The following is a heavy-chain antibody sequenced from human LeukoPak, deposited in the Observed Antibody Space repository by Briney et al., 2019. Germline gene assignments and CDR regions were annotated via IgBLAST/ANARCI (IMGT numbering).Heavy chain of an antibody. D-gene: IGHD3-22*01. CDR3: AREGVPMAENYYDSSGYSPYFQH. Sequence: GGSLRLSCAASGFTFSDYYMSWIRQAPGKGLEWVSYISSSGSTIYYADSVKGRFTISRDNAKNSLYLQMNSLRAEDTAVYYCAREGVPMAENYYDSSGYSPYFQHWGQGTLVTVSS. J-gene: IGHJ1*01. V-gene: IGHV3-11*01. CDR2: ISSSGSTI. CDR1: GFTFSDYY.